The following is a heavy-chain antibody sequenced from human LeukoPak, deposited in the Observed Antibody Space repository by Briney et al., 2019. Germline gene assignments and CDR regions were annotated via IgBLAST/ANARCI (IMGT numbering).Heavy chain of an antibody. Sequence: PGGSLRLSCAASGSTFSSYGMHWVRQAPGKGLEWVAVIWYDGSNKYYADSAKGRFTISRDNSKNTLYLQMNSLRAEDTAVYYCATSPADYGDYDFPLWGQGTLVTVSS. D-gene: IGHD4-17*01. V-gene: IGHV3-33*01. J-gene: IGHJ4*02. CDR2: IWYDGSNK. CDR1: GSTFSSYG. CDR3: ATSPADYGDYDFPL.